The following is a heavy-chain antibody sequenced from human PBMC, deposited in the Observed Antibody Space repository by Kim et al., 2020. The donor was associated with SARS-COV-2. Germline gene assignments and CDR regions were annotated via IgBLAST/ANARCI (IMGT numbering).Heavy chain of an antibody. V-gene: IGHV3-30*07. Sequence: DSVKDRFTITRNKSKTTLYQQMNSLRAEDTAVYYCARSFARGYYYYYMDVWGKGTTVTVSS. J-gene: IGHJ6*03. CDR3: ARSFARGYYYYYMDV.